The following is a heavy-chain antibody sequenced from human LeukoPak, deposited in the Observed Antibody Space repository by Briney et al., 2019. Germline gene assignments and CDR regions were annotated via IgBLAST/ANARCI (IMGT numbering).Heavy chain of an antibody. CDR1: GFTFDDYA. Sequence: GGSLRLSCAASGFTFDDYAMHWVRHAPGKGLEWVSGISWNSGSMGYADSVKGRFTISRDNAKNSLYLQMNSLRAEDTALYYCAKDIRECSSSPYFDYWGQGTLVTVSS. J-gene: IGHJ4*02. CDR3: AKDIRECSSSPYFDY. CDR2: ISWNSGSM. V-gene: IGHV3-9*01. D-gene: IGHD6-13*01.